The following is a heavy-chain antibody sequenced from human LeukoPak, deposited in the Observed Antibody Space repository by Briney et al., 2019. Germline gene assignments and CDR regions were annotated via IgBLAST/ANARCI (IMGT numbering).Heavy chain of an antibody. D-gene: IGHD3-16*02. CDR3: AKLHLGELSLYLVDY. J-gene: IGHJ4*02. Sequence: GGSLRLSCAASGFTFSSYWMSWVRQAPGKGLEWVANIKQDGSEKYYVDSVKGRFTISRDNAKNSLYLQMNSLRAEDTAVYYCAKLHLGELSLYLVDYWGQGTLVTVSS. V-gene: IGHV3-7*01. CDR2: IKQDGSEK. CDR1: GFTFSSYW.